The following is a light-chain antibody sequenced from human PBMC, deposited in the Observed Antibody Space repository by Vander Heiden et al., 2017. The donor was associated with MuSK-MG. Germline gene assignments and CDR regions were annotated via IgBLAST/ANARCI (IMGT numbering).Light chain of an antibody. CDR1: QRVRNNY. J-gene: IGKJ1*01. CDR3: QQECSSPRT. Sequence: EIVLAQSPGTLSLSPGEGANLSCSAHQRVRNNYLAWYQQKPGRAPRLLIYGASRSATGIPDRFSGSGSGTEFSLTISRLEPEDFAVYYCQQECSSPRTFGRGSKVEVK. CDR2: GAS. V-gene: IGKV3-20*01.